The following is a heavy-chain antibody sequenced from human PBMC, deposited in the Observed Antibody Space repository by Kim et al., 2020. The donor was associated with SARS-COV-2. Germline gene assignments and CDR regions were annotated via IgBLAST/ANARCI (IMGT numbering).Heavy chain of an antibody. CDR1: GGSISSYY. CDR2: IYYGGST. Sequence: SETLSLTCTVSGGSISSYYWSWIRQPPGKGLEWIGYIYYGGSTNYNPSLKSRVTISVDTSKNQFSLKLSSVTAADTAVYYCARGHRHCSGGSCYFNPLD. V-gene: IGHV4-59*01. J-gene: IGHJ4*01. D-gene: IGHD2-15*01. CDR3: ARGHRHCSGGSCYFNPLD.